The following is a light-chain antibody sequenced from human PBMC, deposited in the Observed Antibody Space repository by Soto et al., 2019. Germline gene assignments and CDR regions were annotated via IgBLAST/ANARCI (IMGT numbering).Light chain of an antibody. CDR2: NTN. J-gene: IGLJ2*01. CDR3: VLFMGSGISL. CDR1: SGSVCTSYY. V-gene: IGLV8-61*01. Sequence: QTVVTQEPSFSVSPGGTVTLTCGLSSGSVCTSYYPSWYQQTPGKAPRTLIYNTNTRSSRVPDRFSGSILGNKAALTITGAQADDEADYYCVLFMGSGISLFAGGTKLTVL.